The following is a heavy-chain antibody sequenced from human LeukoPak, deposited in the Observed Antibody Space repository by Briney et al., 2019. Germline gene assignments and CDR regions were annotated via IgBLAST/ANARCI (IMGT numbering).Heavy chain of an antibody. Sequence: GGSLRLSCAASGFTFSDYYMSWIRQAPGKGLEWVSYISSSGSTIYYADSVKGRFTISRDNAKNSLYLQMNSLRAEDTAVYHCARDPPRGYDSSGLYWGQGTLVTVSS. CDR3: ARDPPRGYDSSGLY. CDR2: ISSSGSTI. J-gene: IGHJ4*02. CDR1: GFTFSDYY. D-gene: IGHD3-22*01. V-gene: IGHV3-11*04.